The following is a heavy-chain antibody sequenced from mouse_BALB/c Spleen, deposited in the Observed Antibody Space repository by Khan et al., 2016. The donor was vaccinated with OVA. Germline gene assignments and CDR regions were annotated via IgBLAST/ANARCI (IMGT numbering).Heavy chain of an antibody. V-gene: IGHV9-3-1*01. J-gene: IGHJ3*01. CDR3: ARSNCNYWFAY. Sequence: QIQLVQSGPELKKPGETVKISCKASGYTLTNYGMNWVKQVPGKGLKWMGWINTYTGEPTYAEDFKGRIAFSLETSASTAYLQINNLKNEDTATXFCARSNCNYWFAYWGQGTLVTVSA. CDR2: INTYTGEP. D-gene: IGHD2-1*01. CDR1: GYTLTNYG.